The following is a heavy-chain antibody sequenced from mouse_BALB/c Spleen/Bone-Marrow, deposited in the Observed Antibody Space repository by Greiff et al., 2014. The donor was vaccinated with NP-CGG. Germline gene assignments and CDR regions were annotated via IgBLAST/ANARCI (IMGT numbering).Heavy chain of an antibody. J-gene: IGHJ2*01. CDR2: IYPGDGDT. Sequence: QVHVKQSGAELVRPGSSVKISCKASGYAFSVYWMNWVEQRPGQGLEWIGQIYPGDGDTNYNGKFKGRATLTADKSSNTAYMQLSSLTSEDSAVYFCARGGISVDYWGQGTTLTVSS. CDR3: ARGGISVDY. V-gene: IGHV1-80*01. CDR1: GYAFSVYW.